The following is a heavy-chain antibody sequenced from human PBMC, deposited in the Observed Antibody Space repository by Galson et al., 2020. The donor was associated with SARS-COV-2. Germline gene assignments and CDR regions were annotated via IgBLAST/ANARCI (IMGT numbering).Heavy chain of an antibody. CDR1: GYTFTSYD. Sequence: ASVKVSCKASGYTFTSYDINWVRQATGQGLEWMGWMNPNSGNTGYAQKFQGRVTMTRNTSISTAYMELSSLRSEDTAVYYCARRRSGWLRFDWDYWGQGTLVTVSS. V-gene: IGHV1-8*01. CDR3: ARRRSGWLRFDWDY. CDR2: MNPNSGNT. J-gene: IGHJ4*02. D-gene: IGHD6-19*01.